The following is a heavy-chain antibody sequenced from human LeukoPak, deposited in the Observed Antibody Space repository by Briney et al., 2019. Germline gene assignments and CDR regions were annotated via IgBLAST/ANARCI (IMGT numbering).Heavy chain of an antibody. D-gene: IGHD6-13*01. V-gene: IGHV1-2*02. CDR2: INPNSGGT. J-gene: IGHJ6*02. Sequence: ASVKVSCKASGYTFTGYYMHWVRQAPGQGLEWMGWINPNSGGTNYAQKFQGRVTMTRDTSISTAYMELSRLRSDDTAVYYCARAELIAAAGTGDYYYYGMDVRGQGTTVTVSS. CDR1: GYTFTGYY. CDR3: ARAELIAAAGTGDYYYYGMDV.